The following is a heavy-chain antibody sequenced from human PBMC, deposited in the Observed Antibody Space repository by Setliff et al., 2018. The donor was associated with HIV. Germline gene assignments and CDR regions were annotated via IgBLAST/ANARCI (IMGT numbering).Heavy chain of an antibody. J-gene: IGHJ4*02. Sequence: SETLSLTCTVSGGSISGYFWSWIRQPPGKGLEWLGSIYYSGVTFYQPSLSGRVTISVDSSKNQFFLSLTSVTAADTAVYYCTRREYTWGQGKLVTVSS. CDR3: TRREYT. V-gene: IGHV4-59*05. CDR2: IYYSGVT. D-gene: IGHD6-6*01. CDR1: GGSISGYF.